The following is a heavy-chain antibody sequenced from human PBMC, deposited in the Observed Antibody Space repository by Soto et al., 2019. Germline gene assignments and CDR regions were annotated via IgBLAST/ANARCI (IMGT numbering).Heavy chain of an antibody. V-gene: IGHV1-46*03. J-gene: IGHJ1*01. CDR2: INPSGGST. CDR1: GYTFTSYY. Sequence: ASVKVSCKASGYTFTSYYMHWVRQAPGQGLEWMGIINPSGGSTSYAQKFQGRVTMTRDTSTSTVYMELSSLRSEETAVYYCARDRYGDNEYFQHWGQGTLVTVSS. D-gene: IGHD4-17*01. CDR3: ARDRYGDNEYFQH.